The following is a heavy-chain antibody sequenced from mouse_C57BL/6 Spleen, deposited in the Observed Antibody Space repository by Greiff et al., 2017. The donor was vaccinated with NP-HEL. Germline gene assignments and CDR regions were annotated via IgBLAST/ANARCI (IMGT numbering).Heavy chain of an antibody. CDR2: IDPETGGT. Sequence: VQLQESGAELVRPGASVTLSCKASGYTFTDYEMHWVKQTPVHGLEWIGAIDPETGGTAYNQKFKGKAILTADKSSSTAYMELRSLTSEDSAVYYCTRENSTVVAMDYWGQGTSVTVSS. CDR1: GYTFTDYE. CDR3: TRENSTVVAMDY. J-gene: IGHJ4*01. D-gene: IGHD1-1*01. V-gene: IGHV1-15*01.